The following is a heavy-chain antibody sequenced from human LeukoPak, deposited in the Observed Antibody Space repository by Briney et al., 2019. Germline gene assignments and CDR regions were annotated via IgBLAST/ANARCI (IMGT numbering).Heavy chain of an antibody. Sequence: ASAKVSCKASGYTFTSYYMHWVRQGPGQGLEWMGIINPSGGSTSYAQKFQGRVTMTRDTSTNTVYMELSSLRSEDTAVCYCVRGASSIAALNPFWYFDLWGRGTLVTVSS. CDR3: VRGASSIAALNPFWYFDL. D-gene: IGHD6-6*01. V-gene: IGHV1-46*01. CDR1: GYTFTSYY. J-gene: IGHJ2*01. CDR2: INPSGGST.